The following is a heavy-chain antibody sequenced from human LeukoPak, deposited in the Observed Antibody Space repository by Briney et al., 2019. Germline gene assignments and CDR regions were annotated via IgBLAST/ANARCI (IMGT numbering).Heavy chain of an antibody. CDR2: ISSSSSYI. D-gene: IGHD5-18*01. CDR1: GFPFSSLS. Sequence: GGSLRLPCEPPGFPFSSLSMNWVPKAPGKGLEWVSSISSSSSYIYYADSVKRRFTISRDNAKNSLYLQMNSLRAEDTAVYYCARGIQLEGFDPWGQGTLVTVSS. J-gene: IGHJ5*02. V-gene: IGHV3-21*01. CDR3: ARGIQLEGFDP.